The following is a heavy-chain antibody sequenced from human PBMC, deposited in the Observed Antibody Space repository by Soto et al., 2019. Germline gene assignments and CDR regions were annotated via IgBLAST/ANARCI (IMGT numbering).Heavy chain of an antibody. J-gene: IGHJ5*02. V-gene: IGHV4-30-4*01. D-gene: IGHD4-17*01. CDR2: IYYSGST. CDR1: GGSISSGDYY. Sequence: QVQLQASGPGLVKPSQTLSLTCTVSGGSISSGDYYWSWIRQPPGKGLEWIGYIYYSGSTYYNPSLKCRVTIAVDKSKNQFSLKLSSVTAADTAVYSCARVTVYNWFDHWGQGTLVTVSS. CDR3: ARVTVYNWFDH.